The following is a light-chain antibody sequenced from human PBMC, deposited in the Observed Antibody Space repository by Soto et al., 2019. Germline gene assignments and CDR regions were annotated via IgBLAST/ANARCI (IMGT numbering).Light chain of an antibody. V-gene: IGKV4-1*01. J-gene: IGKJ1*01. CDR2: WAS. Sequence: DIVMTQSPDSLAVSLGERATINCKSSQSVLYSSNNKNYLAWYQQKPGQPPKLLIYWASTRESGVPDRFSGSGSLTDFTLTISSLQAEDVAVYYCQRFYSPPLAFGQGTQVESK. CDR3: QRFYSPPLA. CDR1: QSVLYSSNNKNY.